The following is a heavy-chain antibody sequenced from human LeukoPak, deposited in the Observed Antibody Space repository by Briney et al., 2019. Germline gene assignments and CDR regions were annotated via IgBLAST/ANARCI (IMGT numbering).Heavy chain of an antibody. D-gene: IGHD1-1*01. Sequence: GGSLRLSCASSGFTFSSYSMNWIRQAPGKGLEWVSSMTASSSHIWYADVVKGRFTISRDNAKNSQYLQMNSLTADDTGVYYCARDANWSSDNWGQGTLVTVSS. CDR3: ARDANWSSDN. J-gene: IGHJ4*02. V-gene: IGHV3-21*03. CDR1: GFTFSSYS. CDR2: MTASSSHI.